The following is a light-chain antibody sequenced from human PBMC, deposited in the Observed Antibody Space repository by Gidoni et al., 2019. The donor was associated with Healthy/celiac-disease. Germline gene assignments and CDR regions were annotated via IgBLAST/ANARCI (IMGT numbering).Light chain of an antibody. V-gene: IGKV1-39*01. Sequence: DIQMTQSPSSLSASVGDRVTITCRASQSISSYLNWYQQKPGKAPNLLIYAASSLQGGVPSRFSGSVSGTDFTLTISSLQPEDFATYYCQQSYSTPPTFXGXTKVEIK. CDR3: QQSYSTPPT. J-gene: IGKJ4*01. CDR2: AAS. CDR1: QSISSY.